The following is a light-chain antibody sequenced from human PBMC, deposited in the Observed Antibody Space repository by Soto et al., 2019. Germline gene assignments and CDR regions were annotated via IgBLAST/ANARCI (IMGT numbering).Light chain of an antibody. CDR3: QQHNNWPPA. CDR1: QSISGN. CDR2: ASS. J-gene: IGKJ4*01. V-gene: IGKV3-15*01. Sequence: EIVMTQSPVTLSVSPGERVTLSCRASQSISGNLAWYQQKPVQAPRLLIYASSTRATGIPARFSGSGSGTDFTLTISSLQSEDFAVYYCQQHNNWPPAFGGGTKVEIK.